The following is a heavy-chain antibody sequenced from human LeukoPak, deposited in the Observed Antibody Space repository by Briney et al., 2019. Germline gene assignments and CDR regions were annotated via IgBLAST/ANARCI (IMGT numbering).Heavy chain of an antibody. D-gene: IGHD6-19*01. V-gene: IGHV1-46*01. J-gene: IGHJ4*02. Sequence: ASVKVSCKAFGFSLTNNYMHWVRQAPGQGLEWMGYMRPTDAYTGYAPKFQGRVTVTRDTSTNTPYMELSSLGSDDTAVYYCVREGAVALKHFDLWGQGTLLTVSS. CDR1: GFSLTNNY. CDR3: VREGAVALKHFDL. CDR2: MRPTDAYT.